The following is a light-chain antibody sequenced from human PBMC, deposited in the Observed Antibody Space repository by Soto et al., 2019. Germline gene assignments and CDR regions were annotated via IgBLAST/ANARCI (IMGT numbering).Light chain of an antibody. J-gene: IGKJ4*01. Sequence: DIQMTQSPSTLSGSVGDRVTITCRASQTISSWLAWYQQKPGKAPKLLIYKASTLKSGVPSRFSGSGSGADFSLTISSLQPEDVATYYCKQSRSFPLTFGGGTKVDIK. CDR1: QTISSW. V-gene: IGKV1-5*03. CDR2: KAS. CDR3: KQSRSFPLT.